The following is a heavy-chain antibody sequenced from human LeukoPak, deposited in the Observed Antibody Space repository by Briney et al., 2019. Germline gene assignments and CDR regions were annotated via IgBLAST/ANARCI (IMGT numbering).Heavy chain of an antibody. J-gene: IGHJ4*02. CDR3: ARDGDLYKHFDY. Sequence: SETLSLTCTVSGGSISSYYWSWIRQPPGKGLEWIGYLYYSGSPNYNPSLESRVTISVDTSKNQVSLKLSSVIAADTAVYYCARDGDLYKHFDYWGQGTLVTVSS. CDR2: LYYSGSP. V-gene: IGHV4-59*01. D-gene: IGHD3-10*01. CDR1: GGSISSYY.